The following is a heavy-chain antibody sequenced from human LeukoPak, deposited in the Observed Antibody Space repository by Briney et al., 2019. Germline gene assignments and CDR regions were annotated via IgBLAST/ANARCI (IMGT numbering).Heavy chain of an antibody. CDR3: ARDMDIVATDRGFFDY. CDR1: GFTFDDYG. D-gene: IGHD5-12*01. Sequence: GGSLRLSCAASGFTFDDYGMSWVRQAPGKGLEWVSGINWNGGSTGYADPVKGRFTISRDNAKNSLYLQMNSLRAEDTALYYCARDMDIVATDRGFFDYWGQGTLVTVSS. CDR2: INWNGGST. J-gene: IGHJ4*02. V-gene: IGHV3-20*04.